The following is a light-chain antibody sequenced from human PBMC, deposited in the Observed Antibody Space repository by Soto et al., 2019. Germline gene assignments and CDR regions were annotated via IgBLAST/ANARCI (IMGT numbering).Light chain of an antibody. V-gene: IGKV3-15*01. Sequence: EIVMTQSPATLSVSPGERATLSCRASQSVSSNLAWYQQKPGQAPRLLIYGASTRATGIPARFSASGSGTEFTPTNTSLQSEDFAVYYCRQYNNGPRILTVSPGTKEDMK. J-gene: IGKJ3*01. CDR3: RQYNNGPRILT. CDR1: QSVSSN. CDR2: GAS.